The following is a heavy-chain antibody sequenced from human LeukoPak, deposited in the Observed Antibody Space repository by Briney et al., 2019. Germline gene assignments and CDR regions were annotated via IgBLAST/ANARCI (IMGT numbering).Heavy chain of an antibody. D-gene: IGHD3-22*01. CDR2: ISYDGSNK. V-gene: IGHV3-30*04. CDR3: AKTEYDSSLGLFDY. CDR1: GFTFSSYA. J-gene: IGHJ4*02. Sequence: GGSLRLSCAASGFTFSSYAMHWVRQAPGKGLEWVAVISYDGSNKYYADSVKGRFTISRDNSKNTLYLQMNSLRAEDTAVYYCAKTEYDSSLGLFDYWSQGTLVTVSS.